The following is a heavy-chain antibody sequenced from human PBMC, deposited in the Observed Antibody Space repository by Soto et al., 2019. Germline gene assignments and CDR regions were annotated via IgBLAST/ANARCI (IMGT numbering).Heavy chain of an antibody. J-gene: IGHJ4*02. V-gene: IGHV3-23*01. D-gene: IGHD3-10*01. CDR2: ISGSGGTT. Sequence: EVQLLESGGGLVQPGGSLRLSCAASGFTFSSYAMSWVRQAPGKGLEWVSAISGSGGTTYHADSVKGRFTISRDNSKNTLYLHMNSLRAEDTAVYYCAKVSDFGYYFDSWGQGTLVTVSS. CDR1: GFTFSSYA. CDR3: AKVSDFGYYFDS.